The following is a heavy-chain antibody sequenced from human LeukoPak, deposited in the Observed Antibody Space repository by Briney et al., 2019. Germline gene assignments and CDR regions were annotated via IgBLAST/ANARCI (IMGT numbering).Heavy chain of an antibody. CDR2: IYYSGST. D-gene: IGHD6-19*01. V-gene: IGHV4-34*01. J-gene: IGHJ4*02. CDR1: GGSFSGYY. Sequence: SETLSLTCAVYGGSFSGYYRSWIRQPPGKGLEWIGSIYYSGSTYYNPSLKSRVTISVDTSKNQFSLKLSSVTAADTAVYYCARLVEGIAVAGWGQGTLVTVSS. CDR3: ARLVEGIAVAG.